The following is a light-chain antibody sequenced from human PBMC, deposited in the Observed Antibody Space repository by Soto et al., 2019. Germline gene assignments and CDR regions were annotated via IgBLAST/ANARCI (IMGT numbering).Light chain of an antibody. V-gene: IGKV1-5*03. J-gene: IGKJ1*01. CDR2: RAS. Sequence: DIQMTQSPSTLSASVGDRVTITCRASQTISSSLAWYQQKPGKAPKPLIYRASSLESGVPSRFSGSGSGTDFTLTIISLQPDDFATYFCQHMATFGQGTKVEIK. CDR1: QTISSS. CDR3: QHMAT.